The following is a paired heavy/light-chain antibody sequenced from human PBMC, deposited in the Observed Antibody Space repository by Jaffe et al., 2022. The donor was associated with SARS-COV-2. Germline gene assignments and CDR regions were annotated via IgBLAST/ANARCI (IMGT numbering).Heavy chain of an antibody. CDR1: GFTFRNYA. Sequence: EVQLLESGGGLVQPGGSLRLSCAASGFTFRNYAMNWVRQAPGRGLEWVSSISGNGYSTYYAASVKGRFTISRENSRNTLYLQMDSLRVGDAAVYFCARSQYNDYRWRYFDYWGQGTSVPVSS. CDR3: ARSQYNDYRWRYFDY. D-gene: IGHD4-4*01. J-gene: IGHJ4*02. V-gene: IGHV3-23*01. CDR2: ISGNGYST.
Light chain of an antibody. V-gene: IGKV1-39*01. CDR1: QSINRD. CDR2: DAS. CDR3: QQSYDTPLT. Sequence: DIQMTQSPSSLSASVGDRVTITCRASQSINRDLIWYQQKPGKAPNLLISDASNLQSGVPSRFSGSGSGTDFTLTISSLQPEDFATYYCQQSYDTPLTFGGGTKVEMK. J-gene: IGKJ4*01.